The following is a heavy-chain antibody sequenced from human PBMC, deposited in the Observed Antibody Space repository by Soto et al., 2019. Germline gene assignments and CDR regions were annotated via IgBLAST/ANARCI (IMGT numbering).Heavy chain of an antibody. Sequence: XSVKVSCKASGYPFTSYAMHWGRQAPGQRLEWMGWINAGNGNTKYSQKFQGRVTITRDTSASTAYMELSSLRSEDTAVYYCARVTSSSYYYYGMDVWGQGTTVTVSS. CDR2: INAGNGNT. V-gene: IGHV1-3*01. D-gene: IGHD6-6*01. J-gene: IGHJ6*02. CDR3: ARVTSSSYYYYGMDV. CDR1: GYPFTSYA.